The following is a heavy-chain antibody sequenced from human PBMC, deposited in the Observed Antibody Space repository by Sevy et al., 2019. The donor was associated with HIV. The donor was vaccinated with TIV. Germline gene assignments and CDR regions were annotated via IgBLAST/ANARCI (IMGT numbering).Heavy chain of an antibody. J-gene: IGHJ4*02. CDR1: GGSFSGYY. CDR2: INHSGST. Sequence: SETLSLTCAVYGGSFSGYYWSWIRQPPGKGLEWIGEINHSGSTNYNPSLKSRVTISVETSKNQFSLKLSSVTAADTAVYYCARSKGRRTTVTTRVGVFDYWGQGTLVTVSS. V-gene: IGHV4-34*01. CDR3: ARSKGRRTTVTTRVGVFDY. D-gene: IGHD4-17*01.